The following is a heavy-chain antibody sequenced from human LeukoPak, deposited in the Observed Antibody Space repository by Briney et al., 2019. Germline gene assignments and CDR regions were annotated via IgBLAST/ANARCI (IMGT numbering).Heavy chain of an antibody. V-gene: IGHV3-73*01. J-gene: IGHJ5*02. D-gene: IGHD3-22*01. Sequence: GGSLRLTCAASGFTFSGSAMHWVRQASGKGLEWVGRIRSKANSYATAYAASVKGRFTISRDDSKNTAYLKMNSLKTEDTAVYYCTRLYYYDSSPWGQGTLVTVSS. CDR1: GFTFSGSA. CDR2: IRSKANSYAT. CDR3: TRLYYYDSSP.